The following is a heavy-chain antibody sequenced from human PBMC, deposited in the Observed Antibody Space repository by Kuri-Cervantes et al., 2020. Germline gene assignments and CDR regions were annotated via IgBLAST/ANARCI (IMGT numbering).Heavy chain of an antibody. Sequence: ASVKVSCKASGYTFTSYGISWVRQATGQGLEWMGWMNPNSGNTGYAQKFQGRVTMTRNTSISTAYMELSSLRSEDTAVYYCARARIAARPYYRYNWFDPWGQGTLVTVSS. V-gene: IGHV1-8*02. J-gene: IGHJ5*02. CDR3: ARARIAARPYYRYNWFDP. CDR1: GYTFTSYG. D-gene: IGHD6-6*01. CDR2: MNPNSGNT.